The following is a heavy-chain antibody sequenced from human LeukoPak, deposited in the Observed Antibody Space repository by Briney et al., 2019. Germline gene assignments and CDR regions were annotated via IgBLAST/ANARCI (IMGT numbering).Heavy chain of an antibody. CDR2: IRYDGSNK. V-gene: IGHV3-30*02. J-gene: IGHJ4*02. Sequence: GGSLRLSCAASGFTFSSYGMHWVRQAPGKGLEWVAFIRYDGSNKYYADSVKGRFTISRDNAKNSLYLQMNSLRAEDTAVYYCARDREFVGVFDYWGQGTLVTVSS. CDR1: GFTFSSYG. D-gene: IGHD3-16*01. CDR3: ARDREFVGVFDY.